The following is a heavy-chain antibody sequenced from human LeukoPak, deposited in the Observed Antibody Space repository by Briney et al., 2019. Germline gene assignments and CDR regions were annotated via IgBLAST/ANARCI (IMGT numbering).Heavy chain of an antibody. CDR3: ARLYCSGGSCYPYYYYYYMDV. CDR2: ISAYNGNT. CDR1: GYTFTSYG. Sequence: ASVKVSCTASGYTFTSYGISWVRQAPGQGLEWMGWISAYNGNTNYAQKLQGRVTMTTDTSTSTAYMELRSLRSDDTAVYYCARLYCSGGSCYPYYYYYYMDVWGKGTTVTVSS. V-gene: IGHV1-18*01. J-gene: IGHJ6*03. D-gene: IGHD2-15*01.